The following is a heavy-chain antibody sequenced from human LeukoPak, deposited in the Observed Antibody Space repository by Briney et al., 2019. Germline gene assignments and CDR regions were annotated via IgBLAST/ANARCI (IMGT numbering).Heavy chain of an antibody. J-gene: IGHJ4*02. CDR1: SGSISSCDYY. CDR3: ARAKYHYGFDY. D-gene: IGHD3-10*01. V-gene: IGHV4-39*07. CDR2: IYHSGST. Sequence: PSETLSLTCTVSSGSISSCDYYWGWIRQPPGKGLEWIGEIYHSGSTNYNPSLKSRVTISVDKSKNQFSLKLSSVAAADTAVYYCARAKYHYGFDYWGQGTLVTVSS.